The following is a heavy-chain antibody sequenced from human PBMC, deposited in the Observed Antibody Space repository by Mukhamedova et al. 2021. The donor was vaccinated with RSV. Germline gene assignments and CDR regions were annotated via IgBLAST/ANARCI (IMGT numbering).Heavy chain of an antibody. J-gene: IGHJ6*02. D-gene: IGHD1-26*01. V-gene: IGHV4-61*02. CDR3: ARDRFGPMWDYFYVMDV. Sequence: GRINTSGSTNYNPSLKSRVTISVDTSKNQFSLKLSSVTAADTAIYYCARDRFGPMWDYFYVMDVWGQGTAVTVSS. CDR2: INTSGST.